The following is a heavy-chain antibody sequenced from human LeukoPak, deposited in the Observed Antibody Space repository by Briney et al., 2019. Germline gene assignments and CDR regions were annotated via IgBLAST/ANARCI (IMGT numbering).Heavy chain of an antibody. CDR3: ARGSAYYDSSGYICDY. D-gene: IGHD3-22*01. V-gene: IGHV3-21*01. Sequence: PGGCLRLSCAASGFTFSSYWMNWVRQAPGKGLEWVSSISSSSSYIYYADSVKGRFTISRDNAKNSLYLQMNSLRAEDTAVYYCARGSAYYDSSGYICDYWGQGTLVTVSS. CDR2: ISSSSSYI. J-gene: IGHJ4*02. CDR1: GFTFSSYW.